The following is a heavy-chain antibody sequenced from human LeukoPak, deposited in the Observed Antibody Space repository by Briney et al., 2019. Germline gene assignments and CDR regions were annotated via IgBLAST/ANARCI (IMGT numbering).Heavy chain of an antibody. V-gene: IGHV1-69*05. CDR2: IIPIFGTA. CDR1: GGTFSSYA. J-gene: IGHJ5*02. CDR3: ARTYYDFWSGYRGYNWSDP. D-gene: IGHD3-3*01. Sequence: ASVKVSCKASGGTFSSYAISWVRQAPGQGLEWMGGIIPIFGTANYAQKFQGRVTITTDESTSTAYMELSSLRSEDTAVYYCARTYYDFWSGYRGYNWSDPWGQGTLVTVSS.